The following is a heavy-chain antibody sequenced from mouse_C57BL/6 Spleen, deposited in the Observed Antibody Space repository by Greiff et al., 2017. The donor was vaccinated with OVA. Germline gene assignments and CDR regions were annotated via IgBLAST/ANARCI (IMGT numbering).Heavy chain of an antibody. Sequence: LVEPGASVKMSCKASGYTFTDYYMNWVKQSHGKSLEWIGVINPYNGGTSYNQKFKGKATLTVDKSSSTAYMELNSLTSEDSAVYYCARSLITTVVAADYWGQGTTLTVSS. V-gene: IGHV1-19*01. CDR1: GYTFTDYY. J-gene: IGHJ2*01. CDR3: ARSLITTVVAADY. D-gene: IGHD1-1*01. CDR2: INPYNGGT.